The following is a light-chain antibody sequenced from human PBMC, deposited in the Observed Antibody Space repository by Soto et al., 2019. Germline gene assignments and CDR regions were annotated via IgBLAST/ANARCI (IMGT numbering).Light chain of an antibody. CDR1: QSVSSY. CDR3: QQRSNWPPRT. CDR2: DAS. J-gene: IGKJ2*01. Sequence: EIVLTQSPATLSLSPGERATLSCRASQSVSSYLAWYQQKPGQAPRLLLYDASNRATAIPARFSGSGSGTDFTLTISSLEPEDFAVYYCQQRSNWPPRTFGQGTKLEIK. V-gene: IGKV3-11*01.